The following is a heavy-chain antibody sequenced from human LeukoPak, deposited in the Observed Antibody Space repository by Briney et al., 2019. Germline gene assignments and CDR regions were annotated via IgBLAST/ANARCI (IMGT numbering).Heavy chain of an antibody. V-gene: IGHV3-23*01. CDR1: GFTFSSYA. CDR3: ARGGSGWDFDF. D-gene: IGHD6-25*01. J-gene: IGHJ4*02. CDR2: ISGSGGST. Sequence: GGSLRLSCAASGFTFSSYAMSWVRQAPGKGLEWVSAISGSGGSTYYADSVKGRFTISRDNSKNTLYLQMNSLRAEDAAIYYCARGGSGWDFDFWGQGTLVTVSS.